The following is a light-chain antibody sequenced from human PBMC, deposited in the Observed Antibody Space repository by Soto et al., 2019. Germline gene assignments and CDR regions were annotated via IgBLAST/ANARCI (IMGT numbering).Light chain of an antibody. CDR3: SSYTSSSAYV. V-gene: IGLV2-14*01. J-gene: IGLJ1*01. CDR1: SSDVGGYKY. Sequence: QSALTQPASVSGSPGQSITIFCIGTSSDVGGYKYVSWYQQHPGKAPKLMVYEVSNRPSGVSNRFSGSKSGNTASLTISGLQAEDEADYYCSSYTSSSAYVFGTGTKLTVL. CDR2: EVS.